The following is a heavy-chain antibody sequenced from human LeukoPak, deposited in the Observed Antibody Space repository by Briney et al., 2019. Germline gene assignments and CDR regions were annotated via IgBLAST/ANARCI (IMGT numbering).Heavy chain of an antibody. D-gene: IGHD3-3*01. Sequence: PGRSLRLSCAASGFTFSSYGMHWVRQAPGKGLEWVAVISYDGRNKYYADSVKGRFTISRDNSKNTLYLQMTSLRPDDTAVYYCAKDLYNDFWSGYYRGYFDYWGQGTLVTVSS. CDR3: AKDLYNDFWSGYYRGYFDY. CDR1: GFTFSSYG. CDR2: ISYDGRNK. J-gene: IGHJ4*02. V-gene: IGHV3-30*18.